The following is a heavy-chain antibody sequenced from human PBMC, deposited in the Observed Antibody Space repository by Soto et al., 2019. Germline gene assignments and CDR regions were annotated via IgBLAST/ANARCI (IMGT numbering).Heavy chain of an antibody. V-gene: IGHV1-69*12. Sequence: QVQLVQSGAEVKKPGASVKVSCKTSGGTFSNYEISWVRQAPGQGLEWMGGIIPMFGPPKYAQKFQGRVTITAGESTSTAYMGLSSLRSEDTAVYYCARGGYCISTSCYLFDYWGQGTLVTVSS. J-gene: IGHJ4*02. CDR2: IIPMFGPP. D-gene: IGHD2-2*01. CDR1: GGTFSNYE. CDR3: ARGGYCISTSCYLFDY.